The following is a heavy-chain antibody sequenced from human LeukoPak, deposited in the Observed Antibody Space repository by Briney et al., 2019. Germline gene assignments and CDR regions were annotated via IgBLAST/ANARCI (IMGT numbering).Heavy chain of an antibody. CDR3: ARGGYCGGDCYFYY. Sequence: PSETLSLTCTVSGGSISNYYWSWIRQPAGKGLEWIGHIYTSGSPNYNPSLKSRVTMSVDTSKNQFSLKLSSVTAADTAVYYCARGGYCGGDCYFYYWGQGTLVTVSS. J-gene: IGHJ4*02. CDR2: IYTSGSP. D-gene: IGHD2-21*02. CDR1: GGSISNYY. V-gene: IGHV4-4*07.